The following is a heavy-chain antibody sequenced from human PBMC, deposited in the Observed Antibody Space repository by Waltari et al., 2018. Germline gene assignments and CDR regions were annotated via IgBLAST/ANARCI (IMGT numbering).Heavy chain of an antibody. CDR2: IYYRGST. D-gene: IGHD6-13*01. J-gene: IGHJ4*02. CDR1: GASIISYY. Sequence: QVQLQESGPGLATPSETLSLTCTVSGASIISYYSCWLGQPPGKGLEWIGYIYYRGSTNYNPSLKSRVTISVDTSKNQFSLKLSSVTAADTAVYYCVHSSSWYEYYFDYWGQGTLVTVSS. V-gene: IGHV4-59*08. CDR3: VHSSSWYEYYFDY.